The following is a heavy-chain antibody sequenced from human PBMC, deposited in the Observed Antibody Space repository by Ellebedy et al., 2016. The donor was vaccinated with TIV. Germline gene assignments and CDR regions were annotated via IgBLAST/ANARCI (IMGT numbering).Heavy chain of an antibody. CDR3: VKDYGDAQY. J-gene: IGHJ4*02. CDR1: GGSFSGDY. V-gene: IGHV4-34*01. CDR2: INHRGRI. Sequence: SQTLSLTCAVYGGSFSGDYWSWIRQPPGKGLEWIGEINHRGRINSNLSLKSRVTISVDTSKNELSLKLSSVTAADTAVYYCVKDYGDAQYWGQGTLVTVSS. D-gene: IGHD4-17*01.